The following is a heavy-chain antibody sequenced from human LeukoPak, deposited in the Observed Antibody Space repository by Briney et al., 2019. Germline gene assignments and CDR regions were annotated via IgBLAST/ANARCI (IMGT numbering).Heavy chain of an antibody. CDR1: GYTFTSYD. Sequence: ASVKASCKASGYTFTSYDIKWVRQATGQGLEWMGWMNPNSGNTGYAQKFQGRVTITRNTSISTAYMELSSLRSEDTAVYYCARVFDILTGYNWFDPWGQGTLVTVSS. V-gene: IGHV1-8*03. D-gene: IGHD3-9*01. CDR3: ARVFDILTGYNWFDP. J-gene: IGHJ5*02. CDR2: MNPNSGNT.